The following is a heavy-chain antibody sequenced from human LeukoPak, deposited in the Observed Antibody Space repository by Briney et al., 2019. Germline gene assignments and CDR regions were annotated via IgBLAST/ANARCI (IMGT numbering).Heavy chain of an antibody. Sequence: GRSPRLSCAASGFTFSSYAMHWVRQAPGKGLEWVAVISYDGSNKYYADSVKGRFTISRDNSKNTLYLQMNSLRAEDTAVYYCARDTLYGNYFDYWGQGTLVTVSS. D-gene: IGHD3-10*01. J-gene: IGHJ4*02. V-gene: IGHV3-30-3*01. CDR1: GFTFSSYA. CDR2: ISYDGSNK. CDR3: ARDTLYGNYFDY.